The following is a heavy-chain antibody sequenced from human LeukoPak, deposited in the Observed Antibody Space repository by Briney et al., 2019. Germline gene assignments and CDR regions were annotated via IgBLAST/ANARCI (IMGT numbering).Heavy chain of an antibody. CDR2: ISGSGGST. CDR1: GFTFSSYS. D-gene: IGHD6-19*01. Sequence: SGGSLRLSCADSGFTFSSYSMNWVRQAPGKGLEWVSAISGSGGSTYYADSVKGRFTISRDNSKNTLYLQMNSLRVEDTAVYYCARLYSSGWNGNVWQGFHIWGQGTMVTVSS. V-gene: IGHV3-23*01. J-gene: IGHJ3*02. CDR3: ARLYSSGWNGNVWQGFHI.